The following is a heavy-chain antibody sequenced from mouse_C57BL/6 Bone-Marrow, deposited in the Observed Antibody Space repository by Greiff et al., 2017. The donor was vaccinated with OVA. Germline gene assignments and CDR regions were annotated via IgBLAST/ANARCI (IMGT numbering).Heavy chain of an antibody. V-gene: IGHV1-50*01. Sequence: VQLQQPGAELVKPGASVKLSCKASGYTFTSYWMQWVKQRPGQGLEWIGEIDPSDSYTNYNQKFKGKATLTVDTSSSTAYMQLSSLTSEDSAVYYCAREDYGSSVPYWGQGTTLTVSS. CDR3: AREDYGSSVPY. D-gene: IGHD1-1*01. J-gene: IGHJ2*01. CDR1: GYTFTSYW. CDR2: IDPSDSYT.